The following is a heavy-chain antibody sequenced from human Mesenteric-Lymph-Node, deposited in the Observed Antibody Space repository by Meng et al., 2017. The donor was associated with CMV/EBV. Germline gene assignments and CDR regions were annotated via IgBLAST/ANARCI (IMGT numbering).Heavy chain of an antibody. D-gene: IGHD3-22*01. J-gene: IGHJ4*02. CDR2: IYHGGTT. CDR1: GGSIRDSTRY. CDR3: ARQDSRTYSQILDY. Sequence: SETLSLTCTVSGGSIRDSTRYWGWIRQPPGKGLEWIGSIYHGGTTYYKSSLKSRVTISVDTSKNQFSLKLGSVTAADTAVYFCARQDSRTYSQILDYWGQGILVTVSS. V-gene: IGHV4-39*01.